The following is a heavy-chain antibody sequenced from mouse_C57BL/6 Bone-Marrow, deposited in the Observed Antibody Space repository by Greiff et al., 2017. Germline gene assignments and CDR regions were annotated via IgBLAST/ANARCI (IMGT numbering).Heavy chain of an antibody. CDR1: GYTFTSYW. Sequence: QVQLQQPGAELVKPGASVKLSCKASGYTFTSYWMHWVKQRPGQGLEWIGMIHPNSGSTNYNEKVKSKATLTVDKSSSTAYMQLSSLTSEDSAVYYCASWGTMITKIAYWGQGTLVTVSA. V-gene: IGHV1-64*01. J-gene: IGHJ3*01. CDR2: IHPNSGST. CDR3: ASWGTMITKIAY. D-gene: IGHD2-4*01.